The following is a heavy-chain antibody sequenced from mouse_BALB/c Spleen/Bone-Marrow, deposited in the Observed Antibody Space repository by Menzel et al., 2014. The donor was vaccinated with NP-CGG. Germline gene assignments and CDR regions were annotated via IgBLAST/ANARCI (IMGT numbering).Heavy chain of an antibody. D-gene: IGHD3-1*01. V-gene: IGHV2-6-7*01. CDR2: IWGDGST. Sequence: QVQLQQPGPGLVAPSQSLSITCTVSGFSLTGYGVNWVRPPPGKGLEWLGMIWGDGSTDYNSALKSRLSISKDNSKSXVFLKMNSLQTDDTARYYCARERGGYYFDYWGQGTTLTVSS. CDR1: GFSLTGYG. CDR3: ARERGGYYFDY. J-gene: IGHJ2*01.